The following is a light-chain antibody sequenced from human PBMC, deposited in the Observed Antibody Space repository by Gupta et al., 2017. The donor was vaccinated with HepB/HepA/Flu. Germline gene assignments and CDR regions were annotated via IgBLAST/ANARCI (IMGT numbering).Light chain of an antibody. CDR3: QQYNNWPPSS. Sequence: EIVMTQSPATLSVSPGERATLSCRASQSVSTNLAWYQQKPGQAPRLLIYRASTRATGIPARFSGRGSGTEFTLTISSLQSEDFAVYYCQQYNNWPPSSFGQGTKLEIK. V-gene: IGKV3-15*01. J-gene: IGKJ2*04. CDR1: QSVSTN. CDR2: RAS.